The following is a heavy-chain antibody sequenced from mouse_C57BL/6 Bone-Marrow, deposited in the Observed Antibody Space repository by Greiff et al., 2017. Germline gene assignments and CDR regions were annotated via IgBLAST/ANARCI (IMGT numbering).Heavy chain of an antibody. CDR3: ARGIYDGYPYAMDY. Sequence: QVQLQQPGAELVMPGASVKLSCKASGYTFTSYWMHWVKQRPGPGLEWIGEIDPSDSYTNYNQKFKGKSTLTVDKSSSTAYMQLSSLTSEDSAVYYCARGIYDGYPYAMDYWGQGTSVTVSS. CDR2: IDPSDSYT. V-gene: IGHV1-69*01. D-gene: IGHD2-3*01. J-gene: IGHJ4*01. CDR1: GYTFTSYW.